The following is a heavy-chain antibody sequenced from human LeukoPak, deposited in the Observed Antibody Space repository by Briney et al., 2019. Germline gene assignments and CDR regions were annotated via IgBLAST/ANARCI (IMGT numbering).Heavy chain of an antibody. Sequence: GGSLRLSCAASGFTVSSNHMSWVHQAPGKGLNWVSIIYSGGTTYYADSVKGRFTISRDNSKNTLYLQMNSLRAEHTAVYYCARDADYGGSPDAFDIWGRGTIVTVSS. CDR2: IYSGGTT. CDR3: ARDADYGGSPDAFDI. D-gene: IGHD4-23*01. J-gene: IGHJ3*02. V-gene: IGHV3-53*01. CDR1: GFTVSSNH.